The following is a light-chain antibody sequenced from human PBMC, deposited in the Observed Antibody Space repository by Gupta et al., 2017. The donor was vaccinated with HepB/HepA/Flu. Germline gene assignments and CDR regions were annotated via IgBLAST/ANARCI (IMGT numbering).Light chain of an antibody. CDR2: NDH. V-gene: IGLV1-47*02. CDR3: AAWDNSLSAYV. J-gene: IGLJ1*01. Sequence: SVLTQPPSASGNPGQTVTISCSGSSSNIGNDNVYWYQQLPGTAPKLLIYNDHQRPSGVPDRFSGSKSGTSASLAISGLRSEDEADYYCAAWDNSLSAYVFGAGTRVTVL. CDR1: SSNIGNDN.